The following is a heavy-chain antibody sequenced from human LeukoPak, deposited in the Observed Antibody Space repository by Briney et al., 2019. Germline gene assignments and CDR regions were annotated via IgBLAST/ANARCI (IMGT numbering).Heavy chain of an antibody. J-gene: IGHJ4*02. CDR3: AKARLHLGELSYYFDY. D-gene: IGHD3-16*02. CDR2: ISGSGGST. V-gene: IGHV3-23*01. CDR1: GFTFSSYA. Sequence: GGSLRLSCAASGFTFSSYAMSWVRQAPGKGLEWVSAISGSGGSTYYADSVKGRFTISRDNSKNTLYLRMNSLRAEDTAVYYCAKARLHLGELSYYFDYWGQGTLVTVSS.